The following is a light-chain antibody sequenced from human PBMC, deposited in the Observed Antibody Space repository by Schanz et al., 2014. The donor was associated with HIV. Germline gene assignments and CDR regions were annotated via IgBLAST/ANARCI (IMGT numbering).Light chain of an antibody. J-gene: IGLJ2*01. V-gene: IGLV2-14*03. Sequence: QSALTQPASVSGSPGQSITIPCTGTSSDVGGYNYVAWYQQHPGKAPKLMIYDVSDRPSGVSNRFSGSKSGNTASLTISGLQAEDEAEYFCSSYTTGSTVVFGGGTKLTVL. CDR1: SSDVGGYNY. CDR3: SSYTTGSTVV. CDR2: DVS.